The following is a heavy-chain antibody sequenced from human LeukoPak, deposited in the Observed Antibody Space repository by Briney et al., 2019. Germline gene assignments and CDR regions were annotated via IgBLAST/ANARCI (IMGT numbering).Heavy chain of an antibody. CDR2: ISWNSGSI. J-gene: IGHJ6*02. CDR1: GFTFDDYA. D-gene: IGHD4-17*01. CDR3: AKDIGGDDYYYYGMDV. Sequence: SGRSLRLSCAASGFTFDDYAMHWVRQAPGKGLEWVSGISWNSGSIGYADSVKGRFTISRDNAKNSLYLQMNSLRAEDTALYYCAKDIGGDDYYYYGMDVWGQGTTVTVSS. V-gene: IGHV3-9*01.